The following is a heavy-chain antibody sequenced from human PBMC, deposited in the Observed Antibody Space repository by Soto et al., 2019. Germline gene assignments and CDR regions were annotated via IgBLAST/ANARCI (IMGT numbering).Heavy chain of an antibody. V-gene: IGHV1-58*01. CDR3: AADATAWQQMVPSDY. D-gene: IGHD2-8*01. J-gene: IGHJ4*02. Sequence: SVKVSCKASGFTFTSSAFQWVRQARGQRLEWIGWIAVGSGYTNYAQRFQDRVTLTRDMSTATTYMELSRLTSEDTAIYYCAADATAWQQMVPSDYWGQGTLATVSS. CDR2: IAVGSGYT. CDR1: GFTFTSSA.